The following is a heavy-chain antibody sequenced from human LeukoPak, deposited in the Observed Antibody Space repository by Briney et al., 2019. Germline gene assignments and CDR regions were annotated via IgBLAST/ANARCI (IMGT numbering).Heavy chain of an antibody. J-gene: IGHJ2*01. CDR3: ARSMTTVTTRFFDL. Sequence: GGSLRLSCAASGFTFSSYSMNWVRQAPGKGLEWVAYITWNGVGTAYADSMKVRFTVSRDNVKNSLLLQMDRLRAEDTALYYCARSMTTVTTRFFDLWGRGTLVTVSS. V-gene: IGHV3-20*04. CDR2: ITWNGVGT. CDR1: GFTFSSYS. D-gene: IGHD4-17*01.